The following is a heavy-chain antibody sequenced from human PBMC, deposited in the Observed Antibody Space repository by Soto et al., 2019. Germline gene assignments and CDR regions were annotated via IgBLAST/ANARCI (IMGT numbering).Heavy chain of an antibody. D-gene: IGHD6-19*01. CDR2: ISSSGSTT. V-gene: IGHV3-11*01. Sequence: XGSLSLSCAASGFTFSDYYMTWIRQAPGKGLEWVSYISSSGSTTYYADSVKGRFTISRDNAKKSLYLQMNSLTADDTAIYYCARDRYSSGWHPFDYWGQRTLVTVSS. J-gene: IGHJ4*02. CDR3: ARDRYSSGWHPFDY. CDR1: GFTFSDYY.